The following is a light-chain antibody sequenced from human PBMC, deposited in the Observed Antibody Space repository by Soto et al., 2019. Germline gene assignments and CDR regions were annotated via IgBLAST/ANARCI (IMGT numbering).Light chain of an antibody. J-gene: IGKJ2*01. Sequence: EIVLTQFPVTLSLSPGETATLSCRASESLTSRFLAWYQQKTGQAPRLLIYGASTRAAGIPDRFRGSGSGTDFTLSISRLEPEDFGVYYCRQYGGSPMYTFGQGTRLEIK. CDR1: ESLTSRF. CDR3: RQYGGSPMYT. V-gene: IGKV3-20*01. CDR2: GAS.